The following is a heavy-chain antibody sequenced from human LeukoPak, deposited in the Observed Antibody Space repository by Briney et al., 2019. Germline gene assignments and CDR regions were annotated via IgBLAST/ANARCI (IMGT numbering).Heavy chain of an antibody. CDR2: ISGSGGST. V-gene: IGHV3-23*01. CDR3: AKGGPAVAGTWSYYYYMDV. Sequence: GGSLRLSCAASGFTFSSYAMSWVRQAPGKGLEWVSSISGSGGSTYYADSVKGRFTISRDNSKHTLYLQMNSLRDEDTAVYFCAKGGPAVAGTWSYYYYMDVWGKGTTVTVSS. D-gene: IGHD6-19*01. CDR1: GFTFSSYA. J-gene: IGHJ6*03.